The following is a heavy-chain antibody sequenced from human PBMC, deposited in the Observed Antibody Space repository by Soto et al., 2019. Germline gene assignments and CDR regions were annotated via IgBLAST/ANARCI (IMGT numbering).Heavy chain of an antibody. V-gene: IGHV4-30-4*01. CDR2: IYYSGST. D-gene: IGHD5-18*01. Sequence: TLSLTCTVSGGSISSGDYYWSWIRQPPGKGLEWIGYIYYSGSTYYNPSLKSRVTISVDTSKNQFSLKLSSVTAADTAVYYCARTLDTAIYGMDVWGQGTKVTVSS. CDR1: GGSISSGDYY. CDR3: ARTLDTAIYGMDV. J-gene: IGHJ6*02.